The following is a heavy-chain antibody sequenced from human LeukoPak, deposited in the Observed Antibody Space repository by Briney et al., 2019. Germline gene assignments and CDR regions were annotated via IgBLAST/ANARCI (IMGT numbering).Heavy chain of an antibody. V-gene: IGHV1-8*02. CDR2: MNPNSGNT. Sequence: ASVKVSCKASGYTFTSYYMHWVRQAPGQGLEWMGWMNPNSGNTGYAQKFQGRVTMTRDTSISTAYMELSSLRSEDTAVYYCARMNRMAAADDDNWFDPWGQGTLVTVSS. CDR3: ARMNRMAAADDDNWFDP. J-gene: IGHJ5*02. D-gene: IGHD6-25*01. CDR1: GYTFTSYY.